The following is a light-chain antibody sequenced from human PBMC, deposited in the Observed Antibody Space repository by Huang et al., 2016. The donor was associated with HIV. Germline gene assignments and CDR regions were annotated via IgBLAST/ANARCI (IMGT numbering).Light chain of an antibody. CDR3: QQYNNWPPEFT. CDR2: GAS. J-gene: IGKJ2*01. V-gene: IGKV3-15*01. Sequence: EVVLTQSPATLSVSPGRKATLSCRASQSVSSNLAWYQQKPGQAPSLLIYGASTRATGIPARFSGSGSGTEFTLTSSSLQSEDLAIYYCQQYNNWPPEFTFGQGTKLEIK. CDR1: QSVSSN.